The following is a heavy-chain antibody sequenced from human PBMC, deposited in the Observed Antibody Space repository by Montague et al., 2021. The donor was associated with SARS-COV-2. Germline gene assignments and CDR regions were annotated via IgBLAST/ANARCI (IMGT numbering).Heavy chain of an antibody. CDR2: INHSGST. D-gene: IGHD3-16*02. CDR1: GGSFSGYY. CDR3: ARTLHDYIWGSYRSPYWFDP. J-gene: IGHJ5*02. V-gene: IGHV4-34*01. Sequence: SETLSLTCAVYGGSFSGYYWSWIRQPPGKGLEWIGEINHSGSTSYNPSLKSRVTISVDTSKNQFSLKLSSVTAADTAVYYCARTLHDYIWGSYRSPYWFDPWGQGTLVTVSS.